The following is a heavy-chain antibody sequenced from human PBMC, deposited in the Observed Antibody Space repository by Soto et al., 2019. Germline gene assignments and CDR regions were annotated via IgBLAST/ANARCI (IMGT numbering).Heavy chain of an antibody. J-gene: IGHJ5*01. D-gene: IGHD5-12*01. CDR1: GFPFSSYG. V-gene: IGHV3-33*01. CDR2: IWHDGSDK. Sequence: GGSLRLSCAASGFPFSSYGMHWVRQAPGKGLEWVAVIWHDGSDKYYVDSVKGRFTISRDNSKNTLDLQMNSLRAEDTAVYYCVREAIVASTVPHNWVDSWGQGTLVTVSS. CDR3: VREAIVASTVPHNWVDS.